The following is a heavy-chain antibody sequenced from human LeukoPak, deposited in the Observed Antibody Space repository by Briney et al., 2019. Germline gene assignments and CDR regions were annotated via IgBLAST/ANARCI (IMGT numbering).Heavy chain of an antibody. D-gene: IGHD3/OR15-3a*01. CDR3: VLDLFSSFAFDI. CDR2: INSDGSST. Sequence: GGSLRLSCAASGFTFSRYWMHWVRQAPGKGLLWVSRINSDGSSTYYADSVKGRFTTSRDNAKNELHLQMNSLTAEDTAVYYCVLDLFSSFAFDIWGQRTLVTVSS. V-gene: IGHV3-74*01. J-gene: IGHJ3*02. CDR1: GFTFSRYW.